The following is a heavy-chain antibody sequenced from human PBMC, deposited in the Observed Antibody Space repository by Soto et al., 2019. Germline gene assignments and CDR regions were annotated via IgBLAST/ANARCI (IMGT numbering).Heavy chain of an antibody. CDR2: IWYDGSNK. D-gene: IGHD6-19*01. CDR1: GFTFSSYG. V-gene: IGHV3-33*01. Sequence: GGSLRLSCAASGFTFSSYGMHWVRQAPGKGLEWVAVIWYDGSNKYYADSVKGRFTISRDNSKNTLYLQMNSLRAEDTAVYYCARDAIIAVAGTGEMGYWGQGTLVTVSS. J-gene: IGHJ4*02. CDR3: ARDAIIAVAGTGEMGY.